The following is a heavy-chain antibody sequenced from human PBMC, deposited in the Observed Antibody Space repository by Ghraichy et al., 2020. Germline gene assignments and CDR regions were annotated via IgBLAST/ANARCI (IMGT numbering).Heavy chain of an antibody. Sequence: SVKVSCKASGGTLSSYAINWVRQAPGQGLEWMGGIIPIFGIAKYAQKLQGRVTITADKSTNTAYMELSSLRSEDTAVYFCARDYHDSSAYQPYYYGMDVWGQGALVTVSS. CDR2: IIPIFGIA. J-gene: IGHJ6*02. D-gene: IGHD3-22*01. CDR3: ARDYHDSSAYQPYYYGMDV. CDR1: GGTLSSYA. V-gene: IGHV1-69*10.